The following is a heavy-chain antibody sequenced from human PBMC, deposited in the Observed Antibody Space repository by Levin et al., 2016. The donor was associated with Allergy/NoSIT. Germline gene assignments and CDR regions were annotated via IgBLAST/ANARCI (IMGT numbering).Heavy chain of an antibody. J-gene: IGHJ6*02. CDR3: ARFEYSSSHYYYGMDV. CDR2: ISSSSSYT. V-gene: IGHV3-11*03. D-gene: IGHD6-6*01. Sequence: WIRQPPGKGLEWVSYISSSSSYTNYADSVKGRFTISRDNAKNSLYLQMNSLRADDAAVYYCARFEYSSSHYYYGMDVWGQGTTVTVSS.